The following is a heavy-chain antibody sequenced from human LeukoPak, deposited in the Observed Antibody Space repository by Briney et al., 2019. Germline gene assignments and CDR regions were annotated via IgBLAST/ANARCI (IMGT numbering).Heavy chain of an antibody. Sequence: KPSETLSLTCAVYGGSFSGYYWSWIRQPPGKGLEWIGEINHSGSTNYNPSLKSRVTISVDTSKNQFSLKLSSVTAADTAVYYCARDLCRDGYCGGDQVGAAFDIWGQGTMVTVSS. V-gene: IGHV4-34*01. CDR3: ARDLCRDGYCGGDQVGAAFDI. J-gene: IGHJ3*02. D-gene: IGHD2-21*02. CDR2: INHSGST. CDR1: GGSFSGYY.